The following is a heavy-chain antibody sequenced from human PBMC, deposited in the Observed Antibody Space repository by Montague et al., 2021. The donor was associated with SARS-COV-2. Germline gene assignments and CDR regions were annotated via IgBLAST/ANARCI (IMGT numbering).Heavy chain of an antibody. J-gene: IGHJ4*02. CDR2: IYWDDDK. V-gene: IGHV2-5*02. D-gene: IGHD3-10*01. Sequence: PALVKPTQTLTLTCTFSGFSLSTSGVGVGWFRKPPGKALEWLALIYWDDDKHYSPSLQSRLPITKDTSNNQVVLTMTNMDPVDTATYYCAHRAGEWLGESRRYYFDYWGQGTLVTVSS. CDR3: AHRAGEWLGESRRYYFDY. CDR1: GFSLSTSGVG.